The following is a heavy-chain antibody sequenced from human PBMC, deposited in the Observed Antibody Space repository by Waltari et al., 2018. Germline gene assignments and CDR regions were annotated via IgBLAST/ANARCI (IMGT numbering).Heavy chain of an antibody. Sequence: QVQPVQSVAEVKKPGASVKVSCKVSGYTLPELSMHWDRQAPGQGLEWMGGFDPQDGETIYAQKFQGRVNMTEDTSTDTAYMELSSLRSEDTAVYYCTTASEGEHDFWSGSLYYFDNWGQGTLVAVSS. J-gene: IGHJ4*02. D-gene: IGHD3-3*01. CDR2: FDPQDGET. V-gene: IGHV1-24*01. CDR3: TTASEGEHDFWSGSLYYFDN. CDR1: GYTLPELS.